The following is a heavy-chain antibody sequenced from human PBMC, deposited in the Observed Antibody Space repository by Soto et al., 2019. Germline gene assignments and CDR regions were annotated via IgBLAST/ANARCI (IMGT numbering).Heavy chain of an antibody. CDR2: ISYDGSNK. CDR3: ARDLKAIPLGYYYGMDV. J-gene: IGHJ6*02. CDR1: GFTFSSYA. D-gene: IGHD2-21*01. Sequence: GGSLRLSCAASGFTFSSYAMHWVRQAPGKGLEWVAVISYDGSNKYYADSVKGRFTISRDNSKNTLYLQMNSLRAEDTAVYYCARDLKAIPLGYYYGMDVWGQGTTVTVSS. V-gene: IGHV3-30*04.